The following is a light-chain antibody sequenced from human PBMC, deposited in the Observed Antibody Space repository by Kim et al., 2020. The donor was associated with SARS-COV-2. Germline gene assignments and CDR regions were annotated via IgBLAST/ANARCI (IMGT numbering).Light chain of an antibody. J-gene: IGLJ3*02. CDR3: AAWDDSLNGWV. Sequence: GRRVTISCSGSSSNIGRNTVNWYQQLPGTAPKLLIYSNDHRPSGVPDRFSGSKSGTSASLAISGLQSEDEAEYYCAAWDDSLNGWVFGGGTQLTVL. V-gene: IGLV1-44*01. CDR2: SND. CDR1: SSNIGRNT.